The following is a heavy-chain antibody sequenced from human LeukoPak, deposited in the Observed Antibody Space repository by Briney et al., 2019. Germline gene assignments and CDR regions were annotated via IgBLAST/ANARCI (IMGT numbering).Heavy chain of an antibody. D-gene: IGHD1-7*01. Sequence: PSETLSLTCTVSGGSISSGSYYWSWIRQPAGKGLEWIGRIYTSGSTNYNPSLKSRVTISVDTSKNQFSLKLSSVTAADTAVYYCARGPLDWNYPFDYWGQGTLVTVSS. CDR1: GGSISSGSYY. CDR3: ARGPLDWNYPFDY. CDR2: IYTSGST. J-gene: IGHJ4*02. V-gene: IGHV4-61*02.